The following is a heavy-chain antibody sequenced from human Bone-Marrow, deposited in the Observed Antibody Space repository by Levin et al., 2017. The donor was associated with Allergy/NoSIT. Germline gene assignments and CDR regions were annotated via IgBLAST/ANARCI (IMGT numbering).Heavy chain of an antibody. J-gene: IGHJ3*02. CDR3: ARGIIGDVRVAHKEAFDI. CDR2: IYGGNAT. Sequence: PGGSLRLSCSVSDFTVRTNYMSWVRQASGKGLEWVSVIYGGNATYYADSVKGRFTVSRDNAKNSLTLQMNSLRAEDTAVYYCARGIIGDVRVAHKEAFDIWGQGTMVSVSS. CDR1: DFTVRTNY. V-gene: IGHV3-53*01. D-gene: IGHD2-8*02.